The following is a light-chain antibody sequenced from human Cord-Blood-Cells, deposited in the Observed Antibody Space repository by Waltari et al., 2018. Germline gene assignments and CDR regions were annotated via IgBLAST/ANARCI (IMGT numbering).Light chain of an antibody. Sequence: QSALTQPASVSGSPGLSITISRTGTRSDVGGYTSVSWYQQHPGKAPKLMIYEVSNRPSGVSNRFSGSKSGNTASLTISGLQAEDEADYYCSSYTSSSTLVFGTGTKVTVL. CDR2: EVS. J-gene: IGLJ1*01. CDR3: SSYTSSSTLV. V-gene: IGLV2-14*01. CDR1: RSDVGGYTS.